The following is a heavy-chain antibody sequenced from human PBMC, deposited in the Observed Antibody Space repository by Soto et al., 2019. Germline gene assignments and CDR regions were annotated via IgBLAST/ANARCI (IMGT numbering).Heavy chain of an antibody. CDR3: ARGAGYSDYAGY. CDR1: GFTLLTYS. D-gene: IGHD4-17*01. J-gene: IGHJ4*02. Sequence: EVQLVESGGALVQPGGSLRLSCAASGFTLLTYSMNWVRQAPGKGLEWVAYISSSGSAIYYADSVKGRFTISRDTANNSVYLQMNSLRDEDTAVYYCARGAGYSDYAGYWGQGTLVIVSS. CDR2: ISSSGSAI. V-gene: IGHV3-48*02.